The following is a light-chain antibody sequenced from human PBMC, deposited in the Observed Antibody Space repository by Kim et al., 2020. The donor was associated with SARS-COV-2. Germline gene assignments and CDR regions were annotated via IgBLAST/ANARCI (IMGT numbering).Light chain of an antibody. V-gene: IGLV1-51*01. CDR1: SPNMRYDF. CDR2: DNN. CDR3: GTWDSSLSAVV. Sequence: GKRVTSSCHGTSPNMRYDFVSWYQQLPGTDPKLNIYDNNERPSGIPDRFSGSESGTSGTLAITGLQTGDEADYYCGTWDSSLSAVVFGGGTQLTVL. J-gene: IGLJ2*01.